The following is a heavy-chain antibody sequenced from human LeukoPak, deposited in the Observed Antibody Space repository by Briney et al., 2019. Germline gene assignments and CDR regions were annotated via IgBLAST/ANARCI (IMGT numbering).Heavy chain of an antibody. Sequence: SLRLSCAASGFTFSSYGIHWVRQAPGKGLEWVAVIGHDGRNKYYADSVKGRFTISRDNSKNTVLLQMNSLRAEDTAIYYCARDWGSDEAIDYWGQGTLVTVSS. J-gene: IGHJ4*02. CDR1: GFTFSSYG. CDR2: IGHDGRNK. D-gene: IGHD2-21*02. V-gene: IGHV3-33*01. CDR3: ARDWGSDEAIDY.